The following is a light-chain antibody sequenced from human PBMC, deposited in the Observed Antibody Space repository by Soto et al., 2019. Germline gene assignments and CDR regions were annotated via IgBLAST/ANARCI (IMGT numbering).Light chain of an antibody. CDR3: QQRDNGLT. CDR1: QSVDRY. J-gene: IGKJ4*01. Sequence: EIVLTQSPATLSLSPGERATLSCRASQSVDRYLAWYQQKPGQAPRLLIFDASNRATGIPARFSGSGSGTDFTLTISSLESEDFAVYYCQQRDNGLTFVGGTKVEMK. CDR2: DAS. V-gene: IGKV3-11*01.